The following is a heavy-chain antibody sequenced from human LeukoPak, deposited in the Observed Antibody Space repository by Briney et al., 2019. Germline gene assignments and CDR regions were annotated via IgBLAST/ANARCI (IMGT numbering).Heavy chain of an antibody. CDR2: INHSGST. V-gene: IGHV4-34*01. J-gene: IGHJ4*02. CDR1: GGSFSGYY. Sequence: SETLSLTCAVYGGSFSGYYWSWIRQPPGKGLEWIGEINHSGSTNYNPSLKSRVTISVDTSKNQFSLKLSSVTAADTAVYYCASGIYYASVQTWSPVWGQGTLVTVSS. D-gene: IGHD3-10*01. CDR3: ASGIYYASVQTWSPV.